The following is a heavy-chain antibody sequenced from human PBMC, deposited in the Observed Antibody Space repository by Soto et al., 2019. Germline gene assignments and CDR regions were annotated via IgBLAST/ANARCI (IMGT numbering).Heavy chain of an antibody. D-gene: IGHD2-8*02. J-gene: IGHJ4*02. CDR1: GGSVSGYY. CDR2: IKHSGST. V-gene: IGHV4-34*04. Sequence: QVQLQQWGAGLLKPSETLSLTCAVYGGSVSGYYWTWIRQPPGTGLEWIGEIKHSGSTNNNPSLTSRRAKSEDTSKHQFSRQLTSVTAADKAAYYCARDKITGLFDYWGQGTLVTVSS. CDR3: ARDKITGLFDY.